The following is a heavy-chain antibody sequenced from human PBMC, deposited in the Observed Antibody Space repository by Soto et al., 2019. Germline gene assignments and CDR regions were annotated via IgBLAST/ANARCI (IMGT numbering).Heavy chain of an antibody. Sequence: QVQLQESGPGLMKPSGTLSLTCAVSSGSISTDYWWSWVRQPPGKGLEWIGEVHRSGTTNYIQSLKSRVTMSVDKADNHVSLELTSVAAAGTAVYYGARGVSFRWVSWGQGTLVTVSS. D-gene: IGHD3-16*01. CDR1: SGSISTDYW. CDR3: ARGVSFRWVS. V-gene: IGHV4-4*02. J-gene: IGHJ5*02. CDR2: VHRSGTT.